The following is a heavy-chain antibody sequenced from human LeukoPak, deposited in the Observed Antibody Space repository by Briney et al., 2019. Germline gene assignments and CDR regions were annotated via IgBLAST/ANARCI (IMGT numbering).Heavy chain of an antibody. CDR2: IYYSGST. V-gene: IGHV4-59*01. D-gene: IGHD4-17*01. J-gene: IGHJ3*02. CDR3: ARSGGDYEVSFDI. CDR1: GGSISSYY. Sequence: SETLSLTCTVSGGSISSYYWSWIRQPPGKGLEWIGYIYYSGSTNYNPSLKSRVTISVDTSKNQFSLKLSSVTAADTAVYYCARSGGDYEVSFDIWGQGTMVTVSS.